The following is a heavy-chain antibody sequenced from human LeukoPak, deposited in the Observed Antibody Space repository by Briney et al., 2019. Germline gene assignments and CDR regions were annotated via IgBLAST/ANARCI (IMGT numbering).Heavy chain of an antibody. D-gene: IGHD2-2*01. CDR1: GFTFSSYW. V-gene: IGHV3-74*01. CDR3: AKGLSTSCYGGVDY. J-gene: IGHJ4*02. Sequence: GGSLRLSCAASGFTFSSYWMHWVRQAPGKGLVWVSRINSDGSSTSYADSVKGRFTISRDNAKNTLYLQMNSLRAEDTAVYYCAKGLSTSCYGGVDYWGQGTLVTVSS. CDR2: INSDGSST.